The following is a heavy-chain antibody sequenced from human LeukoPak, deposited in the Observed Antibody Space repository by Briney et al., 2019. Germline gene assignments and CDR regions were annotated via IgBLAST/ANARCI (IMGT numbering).Heavy chain of an antibody. J-gene: IGHJ4*02. CDR3: AADDMQQLN. V-gene: IGHV1-46*01. D-gene: IGHD6-13*01. CDR2: IIPSDGST. Sequence: ASVKVSCKASGYSFTRYFIHWVRQAPGQGLEWMGIIIPSDGSTSYAQKFQERVTITRDMSTSTAYMELSSLRSEDTAVYYCAADDMQQLNWGQGTLVTVSS. CDR1: GYSFTRYF.